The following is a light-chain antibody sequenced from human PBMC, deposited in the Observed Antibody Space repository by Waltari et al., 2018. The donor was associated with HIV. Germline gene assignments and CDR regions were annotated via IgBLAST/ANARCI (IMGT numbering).Light chain of an antibody. CDR2: DAS. J-gene: IGKJ1*01. CDR3: QQRSNWPRT. Sequence: EIVLTQSPATLSLSPGERATLSCRASQSVSSSLAWYQQKPGQAPRPLIYDASDRATGFPARFSGSGSGTDFTLTISSLEPEDFAVYYCQQRSNWPRTFGQGTKVEIK. V-gene: IGKV3-11*01. CDR1: QSVSSS.